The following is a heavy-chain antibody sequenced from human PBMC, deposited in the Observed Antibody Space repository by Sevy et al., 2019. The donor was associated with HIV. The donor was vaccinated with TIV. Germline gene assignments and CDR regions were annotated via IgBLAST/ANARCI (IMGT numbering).Heavy chain of an antibody. CDR3: ARGIGKSGAF. J-gene: IGHJ4*02. Sequence: GGSLRLSCKCSGFNLSAYWMHWVRQIPGKGLDWVSHINNDGSVRQYADSVKGRFTISRDNVRNTLYLQMESLRAEDAGVYYCARGIGKSGAFWGQGSLVTVSS. CDR1: GFNLSAYW. D-gene: IGHD1-26*01. CDR2: INNDGSVR. V-gene: IGHV3-74*01.